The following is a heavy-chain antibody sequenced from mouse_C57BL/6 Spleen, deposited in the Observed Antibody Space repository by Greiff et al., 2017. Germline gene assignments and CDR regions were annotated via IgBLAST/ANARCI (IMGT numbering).Heavy chain of an antibody. Sequence: VQLQQPGAELVKPGASVKMSCTASGYTFTSYWMPWVKQRPGQGLAWIGEIYPGSGSTNYTEKFKSQATLTVDTSSSTAYMQLSSLTSEDTAVYYCARYGGYVAYWGQGTTVTVS. CDR1: GYTFTSYW. D-gene: IGHD2-2*01. CDR3: ARYGGYVAY. V-gene: IGHV1-55*01. J-gene: IGHJ2*01. CDR2: IYPGSGST.